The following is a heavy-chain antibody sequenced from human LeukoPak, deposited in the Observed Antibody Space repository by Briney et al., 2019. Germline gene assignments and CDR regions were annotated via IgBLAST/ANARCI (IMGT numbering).Heavy chain of an antibody. J-gene: IGHJ4*02. D-gene: IGHD6-13*01. CDR3: ARVIAAAAYYFDY. Sequence: ASVKVSCKASGYTFTGYYMHWVRQAPGQGLEWMGRINPNSGGTNYAQKFQGRVTMTRDTSISTAYMELSRLRSDDTAVYYCARVIAAAAYYFDYWGQGTLVTVSS. CDR1: GYTFTGYY. CDR2: INPNSGGT. V-gene: IGHV1-2*06.